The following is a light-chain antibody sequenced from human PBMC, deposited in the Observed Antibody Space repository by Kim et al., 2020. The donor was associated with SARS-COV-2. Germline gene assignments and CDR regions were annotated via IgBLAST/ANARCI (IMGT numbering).Light chain of an antibody. Sequence: PGARATLSCRASQSVSNDLVWYQQKPGQAPRLLIDSASIRATGIPPRFSGSGSGTDFTLTISSLEPEDFAVYYCQQRAKWPLTFGGGTKVDIK. CDR2: SAS. V-gene: IGKV3-11*01. CDR3: QQRAKWPLT. J-gene: IGKJ4*01. CDR1: QSVSND.